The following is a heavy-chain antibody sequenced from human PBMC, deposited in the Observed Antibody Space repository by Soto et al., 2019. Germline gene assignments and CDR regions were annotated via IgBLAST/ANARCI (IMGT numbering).Heavy chain of an antibody. D-gene: IGHD3-10*01. CDR1: GYTFTDNY. CDR2: INPKSGGT. V-gene: IGHV1-2*02. CDR3: ARAYSGSGSPKF. J-gene: IGHJ4*02. Sequence: ASVKVSCKASGYTFTDNYLHWVRQAPGQGLEWMGWINPKSGGTDFAQKFQGRVTMTRDTAISTAYMELSRVRSDDTAVYYCARAYSGSGSPKFWGQGTLVTVS.